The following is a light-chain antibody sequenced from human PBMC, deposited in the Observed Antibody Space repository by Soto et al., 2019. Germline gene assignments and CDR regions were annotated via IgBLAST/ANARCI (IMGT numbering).Light chain of an antibody. CDR3: QNYNSYSEE. J-gene: IGKJ1*01. V-gene: IGKV1-5*03. CDR2: KAS. CDR1: QTISSW. Sequence: DIQMTQSPSTLSGSVGDRVTITCRASQTISSWLALYQQKPGKAPKLLIYKASTLKSGVPSRFSGSGSGTEFTLTISSLQPDDFATYYCQNYNSYSEEFGQGTKVDIK.